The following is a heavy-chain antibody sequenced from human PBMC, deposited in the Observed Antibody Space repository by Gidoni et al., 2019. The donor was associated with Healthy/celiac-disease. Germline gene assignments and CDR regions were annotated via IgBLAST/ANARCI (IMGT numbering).Heavy chain of an antibody. Sequence: QVQLQESGPGLVKPSETLSLTCTVSGGSISSYYWSWIRQPPGKGLEWIGYIYYSGSTNYNPPLKSRVTISVDTSKNQFSLKLSSVTAADTAVYYCATGSYSGSFYDAFDIWGQGTMVTVSS. CDR2: IYYSGST. CDR1: GGSISSYY. J-gene: IGHJ3*02. D-gene: IGHD1-26*01. CDR3: ATGSYSGSFYDAFDI. V-gene: IGHV4-59*01.